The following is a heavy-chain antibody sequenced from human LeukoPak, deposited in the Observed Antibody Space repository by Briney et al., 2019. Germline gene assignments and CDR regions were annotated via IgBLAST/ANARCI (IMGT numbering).Heavy chain of an antibody. D-gene: IGHD3-22*01. CDR3: AKDRGYYDRITWGDY. CDR1: GFTFSSYG. Sequence: GRSLRLSCAASGFTFSSYGMHWVRQAPGKGLEWVAVISYDGSNKYYADSVKGRFTISRDNSKNTLCLQMNSLRAEDTAVYYCAKDRGYYDRITWGDYWGQGTLVTVSS. J-gene: IGHJ4*02. CDR2: ISYDGSNK. V-gene: IGHV3-30*18.